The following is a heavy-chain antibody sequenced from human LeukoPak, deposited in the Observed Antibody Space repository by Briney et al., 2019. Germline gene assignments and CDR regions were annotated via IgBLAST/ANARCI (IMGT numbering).Heavy chain of an antibody. CDR2: INNSGST. CDR3: ARGKKYYYSYYLDD. V-gene: IGHV4-34*01. J-gene: IGHJ6*03. Sequence: AESLSLTCAVYGLSFSGHYLSWIRQPPGKGLEWIGEINNSGSTNYNPSLKSRVTISVDTSKNQFYLKLSCVTAADTAVYYCARGKKYYYSYYLDDWGKGTMVTVSS. CDR1: GLSFSGHY.